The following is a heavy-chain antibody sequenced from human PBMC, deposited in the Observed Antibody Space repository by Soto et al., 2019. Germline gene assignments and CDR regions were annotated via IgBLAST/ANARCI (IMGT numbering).Heavy chain of an antibody. J-gene: IGHJ4*02. CDR3: ARGLDSGYDFDY. Sequence: QVQLVQSGAEVKKPGSSVKVSCKASGGTFSSYAISWVRQAPGQGLEWMGGIIPIFGTANYAQKFQGRVXIXAXPSTSTAYMELSSLRSEDTAVYYCARGLDSGYDFDYWGQGTLVTVSS. V-gene: IGHV1-69*12. D-gene: IGHD5-12*01. CDR2: IIPIFGTA. CDR1: GGTFSSYA.